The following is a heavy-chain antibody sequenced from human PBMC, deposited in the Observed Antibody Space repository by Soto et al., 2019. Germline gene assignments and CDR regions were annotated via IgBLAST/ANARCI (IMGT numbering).Heavy chain of an antibody. J-gene: IGHJ6*02. CDR2: IYPGDSDT. Sequence: GESPKISCQGSGYSFTSYWIGWVRQMPGKGLEWMGIIYPGDSDTRYSPSFQGQVTISADKSISTAYLQWSSLKASDTAMYYCARQNSGSYRGITKGYYYYGMDVWGQGTTVTVSS. CDR1: GYSFTSYW. V-gene: IGHV5-51*01. CDR3: ARQNSGSYRGITKGYYYYGMDV. D-gene: IGHD1-26*01.